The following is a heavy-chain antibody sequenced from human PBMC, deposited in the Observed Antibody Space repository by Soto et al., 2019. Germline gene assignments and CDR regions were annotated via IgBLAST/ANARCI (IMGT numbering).Heavy chain of an antibody. CDR2: ISYDGSNK. CDR1: GFTFSSYG. D-gene: IGHD6-13*01. J-gene: IGHJ4*02. V-gene: IGHV3-30*18. Sequence: QVQLVESGGGVVQPGRSLRLSCAASGFTFSSYGMYWVRQAPGKGLEWVAVISYDGSNKYYADSVKGRFTISRDNSKNTRYLQMNSLRAEDTAVYYCAKALIAAAGTGSYFDYWGQGTLVTVSS. CDR3: AKALIAAAGTGSYFDY.